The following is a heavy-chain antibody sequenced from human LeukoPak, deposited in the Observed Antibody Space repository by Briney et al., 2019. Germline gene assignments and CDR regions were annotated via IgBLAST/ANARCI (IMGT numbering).Heavy chain of an antibody. J-gene: IGHJ6*02. CDR2: ISWNSGSI. D-gene: IGHD4-11*01. Sequence: PGRSLRLSCAASGFTFDDYAMHWVRQAPGKGLEWVSGISWNSGSIGYADSVKGRFTISRDNAKNSLYLQMNSLRAEDTALYYCAKGTTAYYYYGMDVWGQGTTVTVSS. CDR1: GFTFDDYA. CDR3: AKGTTAYYYYGMDV. V-gene: IGHV3-9*01.